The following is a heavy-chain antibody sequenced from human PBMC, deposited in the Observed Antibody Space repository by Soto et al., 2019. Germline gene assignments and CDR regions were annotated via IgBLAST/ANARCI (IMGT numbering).Heavy chain of an antibody. CDR1: DGSITSYY. Sequence: SETLSLTCTVSDGSITSYYWSWIRQPPGKGLEWIGYIYYSGSTNYNPSLKSRVTISVDTSKNRFSLRLSSVTAADTAVYYCAIGGAAAARGWFDPWGQGTLVTVSS. J-gene: IGHJ5*02. CDR3: AIGGAAAARGWFDP. V-gene: IGHV4-59*01. D-gene: IGHD6-13*01. CDR2: IYYSGST.